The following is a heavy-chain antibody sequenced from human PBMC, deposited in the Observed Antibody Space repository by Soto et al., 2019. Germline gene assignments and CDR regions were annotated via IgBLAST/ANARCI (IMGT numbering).Heavy chain of an antibody. CDR2: IYYSGST. D-gene: IGHD6-13*01. CDR1: GGSISSYY. CDR3: ARAPAAAGTGWFDP. Sequence: QVQLQESGPGLVKPSETLSLTCTVSGGSISSYYWSWIRQPPGKGLEWIGYIYYSGSTNYNPSLKSRVTISVDTSKNQVSLKLSSVTAADTAVYYCARAPAAAGTGWFDPWGQGTLVTVSS. V-gene: IGHV4-59*01. J-gene: IGHJ5*02.